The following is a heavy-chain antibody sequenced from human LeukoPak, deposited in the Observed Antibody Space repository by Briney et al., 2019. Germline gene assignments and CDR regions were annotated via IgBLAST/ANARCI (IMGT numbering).Heavy chain of an antibody. CDR1: GFTFSSYS. Sequence: GGSLRLSCAASGFTFSSYSMNWVRQAPGKGLEWVSSISTSSSYINYADSVKGRFTISRDNAKKSLYLQMNSLRAEDTAVYYCARAVGYSGFSDYWGQGTLVTVSS. CDR3: ARAVGYSGFSDY. J-gene: IGHJ4*02. CDR2: ISTSSSYI. V-gene: IGHV3-21*01. D-gene: IGHD5-12*01.